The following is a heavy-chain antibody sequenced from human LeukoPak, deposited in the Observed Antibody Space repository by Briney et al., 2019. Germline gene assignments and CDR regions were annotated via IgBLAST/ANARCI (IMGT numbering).Heavy chain of an antibody. CDR3: ARDQGRGGTTVDS. D-gene: IGHD1-1*01. Sequence: GASVKVSCKASGYTFTRYGISWVRQAPGQGLEWMGWISAYNGYTNYAQKLQDRVTMNTDKSTSIAYMELRSLISDDTAVYFCARDQGRGGTTVDSWGQGTLVTVSS. CDR2: ISAYNGYT. V-gene: IGHV1-18*01. J-gene: IGHJ4*02. CDR1: GYTFTRYG.